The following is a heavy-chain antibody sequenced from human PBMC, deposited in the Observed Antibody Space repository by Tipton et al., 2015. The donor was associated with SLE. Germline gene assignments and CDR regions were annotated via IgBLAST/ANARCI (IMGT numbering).Heavy chain of an antibody. D-gene: IGHD1-26*01. J-gene: IGHJ3*02. CDR1: GFTFTDYW. Sequence: GSLRLSCAVSGFTFTDYWMHWVRQAPGKGLVWVSRINVDGSSISYADSVKGRFTISRDNAKSTLYLQLNSLSAEDTAVYYCARVSVAGAQAFDIWGQGTVVSASS. CDR3: ARVSVAGAQAFDI. V-gene: IGHV3-74*01. CDR2: INVDGSSI.